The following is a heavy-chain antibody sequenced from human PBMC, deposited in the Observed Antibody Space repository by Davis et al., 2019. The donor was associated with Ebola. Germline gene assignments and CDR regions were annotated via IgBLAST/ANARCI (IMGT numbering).Heavy chain of an antibody. V-gene: IGHV3-33*08. CDR1: GFMFGTYS. CDR3: ARGSIWPDY. Sequence: GESLKISCAASGFMFGTYSMHWVRQAPGKGLEWMAHIWYDGSNQFYAHSVEGRFTVSRDNSKNTLYLQIHSLRAEDTAIYYCARGSIWPDYWGQGTLVTVSS. CDR2: IWYDGSNQ. D-gene: IGHD6-13*01. J-gene: IGHJ4*02.